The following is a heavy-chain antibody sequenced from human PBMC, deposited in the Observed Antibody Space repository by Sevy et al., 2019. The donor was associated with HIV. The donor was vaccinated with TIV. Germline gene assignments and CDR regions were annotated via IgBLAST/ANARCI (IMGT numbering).Heavy chain of an antibody. CDR2: IKSKTDGGTT. CDR1: GFTFSDYY. V-gene: IGHV3-15*01. D-gene: IGHD1-26*01. CDR3: TTVGWELQDYFDY. Sequence: GGSLRLSCAASGFTFSDYYMSWIRQPPGKGLEWVGRIKSKTDGGTTDYAAPVKGRFTISRDDSKNTLYLQMNSLKTEDTAVYYCTTVGWELQDYFDYWGQGTLVTVSS. J-gene: IGHJ4*02.